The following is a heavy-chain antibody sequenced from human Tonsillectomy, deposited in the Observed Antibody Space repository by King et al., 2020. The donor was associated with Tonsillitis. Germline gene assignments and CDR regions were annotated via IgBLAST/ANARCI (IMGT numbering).Heavy chain of an antibody. CDR3: ARDWYSAYVIDEGQPYSE. V-gene: IGHV3-30-3*01. J-gene: IGHJ4*02. D-gene: IGHD5-12*01. CDR1: GLTFSSYA. CDR2: ISYDGSNK. Sequence: VQLVESGGGVVLPGRSLRLSCAASGLTFSSYAMHWVRQAPGKGLEWVAIISYDGSNKYYADSVKGRFTISRDNSKNTLYLQMNSLRAEDTAIYYCARDWYSAYVIDEGQPYSEWGQGTLVTVSS.